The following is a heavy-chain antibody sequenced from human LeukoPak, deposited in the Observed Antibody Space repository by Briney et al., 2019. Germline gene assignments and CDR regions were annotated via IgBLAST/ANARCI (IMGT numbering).Heavy chain of an antibody. Sequence: NTGGSLRLSCAASGFTFSSYSMNWVRQAPGKGLEWVSSISSSSSYIYYADSVKGRFTISRDNAKNSLYLQMNSLRAEDTAVYYCARDFPPTLWSGYLVPIAASYRYRYFDYWGQGTLVTVSS. J-gene: IGHJ4*02. D-gene: IGHD3-3*01. CDR3: ARDFPPTLWSGYLVPIAASYRYRYFDY. V-gene: IGHV3-21*01. CDR2: ISSSSSYI. CDR1: GFTFSSYS.